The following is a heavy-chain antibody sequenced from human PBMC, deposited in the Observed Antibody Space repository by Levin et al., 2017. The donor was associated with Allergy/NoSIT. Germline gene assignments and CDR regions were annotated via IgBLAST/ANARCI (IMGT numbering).Heavy chain of an antibody. J-gene: IGHJ4*02. CDR3: TTYSSSWYYFDY. D-gene: IGHD6-13*01. CDR1: GITFSNAW. V-gene: IGHV3-15*01. Sequence: GGSLRLSCAASGITFSNAWMSWARQAPGKGLEWVGRIKSNTDGGTTEYAAPVKGRFSISRDDSKNTLYLQMNSLKTEDTAIYFCTTYSSSWYYFDYWGQGTLVTVSS. CDR2: IKSNTDGGTT.